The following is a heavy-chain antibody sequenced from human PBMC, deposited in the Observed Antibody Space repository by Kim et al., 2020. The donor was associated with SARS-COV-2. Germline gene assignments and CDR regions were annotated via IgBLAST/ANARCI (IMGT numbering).Heavy chain of an antibody. CDR3: ARDMGGWTGLDY. D-gene: IGHD6-19*01. Sequence: ASVKVSCKASGYTFTSYGISWVRQAPGQGLEWMGWISTYSVNSYYAQTFQGRLTMTRDTSTSTTYLDLRSLRSDDTAVYYCARDMGGWTGLDYWDQGTLV. CDR2: ISTYSVNS. V-gene: IGHV1-18*01. CDR1: GYTFTSYG. J-gene: IGHJ4*02.